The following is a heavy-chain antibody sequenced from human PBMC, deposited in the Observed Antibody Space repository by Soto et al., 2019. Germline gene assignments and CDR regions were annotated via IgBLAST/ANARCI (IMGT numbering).Heavy chain of an antibody. CDR2: ISWDGGST. CDR3: AKGSMVRGVITGSEYYYYYGMDV. CDR1: GFTFDDYT. D-gene: IGHD3-10*01. V-gene: IGHV3-43*01. J-gene: IGHJ6*02. Sequence: GGSLRLSCAASGFTFDDYTMHWVRQAPGKGLEWVSLISWDGGSTYYADSVKGRFTISRDNSKNSLYLQMNSLRTEDTALYYCAKGSMVRGVITGSEYYYYYGMDVWGQGTTVTVSS.